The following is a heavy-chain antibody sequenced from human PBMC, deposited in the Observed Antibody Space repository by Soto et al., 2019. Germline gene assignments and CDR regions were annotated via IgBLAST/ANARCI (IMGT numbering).Heavy chain of an antibody. CDR1: GYTFTSYG. CDR2: ISAYNGNT. CDR3: ARYYCSSTSCYVPYDY. Sequence: QVQLVQSGAEVKKPGASVKVSCKASGYTFTSYGISWVRQAPGQGLEWMGWISAYNGNTNYAQQLQGRVTMTTDTSTSTADMELRSLISDDTAVYYCARYYCSSTSCYVPYDYWGQGTLVTVSS. V-gene: IGHV1-18*01. J-gene: IGHJ4*02. D-gene: IGHD2-2*01.